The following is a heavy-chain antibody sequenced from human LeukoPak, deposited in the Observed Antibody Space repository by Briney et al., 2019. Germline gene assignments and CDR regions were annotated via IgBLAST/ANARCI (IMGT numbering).Heavy chain of an antibody. CDR1: GGTFSSYA. V-gene: IGHV1-69*06. J-gene: IGHJ3*02. CDR3: ALLPSVVVDAFDI. D-gene: IGHD2-15*01. Sequence: ASVKVSCKASGGTFSSYAISWVRQAPGQGLEWMGGIIPIFDTASYAQKFQGRVTITADKSTSTAYMELSSLRSEDTAVYYCALLPSVVVDAFDIWGQGTMVTVSS. CDR2: IIPIFDTA.